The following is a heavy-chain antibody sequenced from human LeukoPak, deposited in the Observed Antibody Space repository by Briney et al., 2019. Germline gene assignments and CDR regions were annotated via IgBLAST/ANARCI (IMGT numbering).Heavy chain of an antibody. J-gene: IGHJ4*02. V-gene: IGHV4-39*07. CDR2: IYYSGST. CDR3: AREESY. CDR1: DGSLTSYY. Sequence: PSEALSLTCTVSDGSLTSYYWSWIRQPPGKGLEWIGSIYYSGSTYYDPSLKSRVTISVDTSKNQFSLKLSSVTAADTAVYYCAREESYWGQGTLVTVSS.